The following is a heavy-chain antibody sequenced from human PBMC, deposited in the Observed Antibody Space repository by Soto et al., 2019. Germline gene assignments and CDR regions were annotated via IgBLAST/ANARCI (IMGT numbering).Heavy chain of an antibody. CDR3: ASSGDFWSGGNWFDP. D-gene: IGHD3-3*01. CDR2: ISAYNGNT. CDR1: GYTFTSYG. V-gene: IGHV1-18*01. Sequence: ASVKVSCKASGYTFTSYGISWVRQAPGQGLEWMGWISAYNGNTNYAQKLQGRVTMTTDTSTSTAYMELRSLRSDDTAVYYCASSGDFWSGGNWFDPWGQGTLVTVSS. J-gene: IGHJ5*02.